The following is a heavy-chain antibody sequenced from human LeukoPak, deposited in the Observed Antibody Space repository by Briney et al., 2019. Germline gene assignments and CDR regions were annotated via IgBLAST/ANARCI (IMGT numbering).Heavy chain of an antibody. D-gene: IGHD6-19*01. CDR2: IYYSGTT. CDR3: AGQVYSSGLYYFDY. Sequence: SETLSLTCTVSGGSISSSSYYWGWIRQPPGKGLEWIGSIYYSGTTYYNPSLKSRVTISEDTSKNQFSLKLSSVTAADTAVYYCAGQVYSSGLYYFDYWGQGTLDTSSS. V-gene: IGHV4-39*01. J-gene: IGHJ4*02. CDR1: GGSISSSSYY.